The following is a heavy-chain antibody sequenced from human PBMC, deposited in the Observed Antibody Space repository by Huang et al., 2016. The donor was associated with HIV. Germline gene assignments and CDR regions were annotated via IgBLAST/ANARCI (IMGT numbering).Heavy chain of an antibody. D-gene: IGHD5-12*01. J-gene: IGHJ5*02. V-gene: IGHV3-23*01. Sequence: EMQLLESGGGLVQPGGSLGLSCAASAFTCRSYAMTWVRQAPGEGVEWVSATSGSGGNTYYADSVKGRFTISRDNSKNTLYPQMNSLRAEDTAVYYCAKVASGYDFSARGSDWFDPWGQGTLVSVSS. CDR1: AFTCRSYA. CDR2: TSGSGGNT. CDR3: AKVASGYDFSARGSDWFDP.